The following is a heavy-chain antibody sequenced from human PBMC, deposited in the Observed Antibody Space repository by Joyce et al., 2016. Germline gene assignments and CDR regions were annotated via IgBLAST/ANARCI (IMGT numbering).Heavy chain of an antibody. CDR2: INPNSGGT. D-gene: IGHD1-20*01. CDR3: ARGRGNWKSPYYFDY. J-gene: IGHJ4*02. Sequence: QVQLVQSGAEVKKPGASVKVSCKASGYTFTANYMHWVRQAPGQGLEWMGLINPNSGGTNYAQKFQGWLTMTRDTSISTAYMELSRLRSDDTAVYYCARGRGNWKSPYYFDYWGQGTLVTVSS. CDR1: GYTFTANY. V-gene: IGHV1-2*04.